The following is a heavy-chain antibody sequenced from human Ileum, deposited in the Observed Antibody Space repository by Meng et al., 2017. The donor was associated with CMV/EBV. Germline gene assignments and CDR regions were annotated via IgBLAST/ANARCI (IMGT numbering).Heavy chain of an antibody. J-gene: IGHJ4*02. D-gene: IGHD5-24*01. CDR1: GDSVPNNSVA. CDR3: ARGWLRGGFEY. Sequence: SQTLALTCVISGDSVPNNSVALNWTRQYPSSGLEWLGRKYYRSKCYTFYAVSVKSRITINRDTPQNQFSLQLKTLTPEDTAVYYCARGWLRGGFEYWGQGTLVTVSS. V-gene: IGHV6-1*01. CDR2: KYYRSKCYT.